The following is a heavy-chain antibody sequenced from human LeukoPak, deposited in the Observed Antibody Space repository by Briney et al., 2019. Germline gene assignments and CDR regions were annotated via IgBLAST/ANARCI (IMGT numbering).Heavy chain of an antibody. J-gene: IGHJ3*02. V-gene: IGHV4-59*11. D-gene: IGHD4-17*01. CDR1: GGSISSHY. CDR3: ARDPTTVTKGLDI. CDR2: ISYIGST. Sequence: ASQTLSLTCTVSGGSISSHYWTWIRQPPGKGLEWIGYISYIGSTNYNPSLKSRVTISVDTSKNQFSLKLSSVTAADAAVYFCARDPTTVTKGLDIWGQGTMVTVSS.